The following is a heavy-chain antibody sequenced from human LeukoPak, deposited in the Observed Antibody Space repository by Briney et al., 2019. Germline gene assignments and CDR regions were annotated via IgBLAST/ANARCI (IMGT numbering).Heavy chain of an antibody. V-gene: IGHV4-61*08. Sequence: NPSQTLSLTCTVSGGSISSGGYYWSWIRQPPGKGLEWIGYIYYSGSTNYNPSLKSRVSISVDTSKNQFSLNLRSVTAADTAVYYCATTWAASGAQYFQHWGQGTLVTVSS. J-gene: IGHJ1*01. CDR1: GGSISSGGYY. CDR3: ATTWAASGAQYFQH. CDR2: IYYSGST. D-gene: IGHD2-15*01.